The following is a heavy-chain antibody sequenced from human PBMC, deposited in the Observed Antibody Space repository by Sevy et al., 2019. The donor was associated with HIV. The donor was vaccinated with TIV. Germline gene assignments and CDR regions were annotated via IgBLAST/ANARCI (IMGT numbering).Heavy chain of an antibody. CDR3: ARSLGNYYGSGTYQEDWFDP. D-gene: IGHD3-10*01. CDR2: ISSSSYI. CDR1: GFTFSIYT. Sequence: GESLKISCAASGFTFSIYTMNWVRQAPGKGLEWVSSISSSSYIYYTDSVKGRFSISRDNAKNALFLQMNSLRAEDTAVYYCARSLGNYYGSGTYQEDWFDPWGQGTLVTVSS. V-gene: IGHV3-21*01. J-gene: IGHJ5*02.